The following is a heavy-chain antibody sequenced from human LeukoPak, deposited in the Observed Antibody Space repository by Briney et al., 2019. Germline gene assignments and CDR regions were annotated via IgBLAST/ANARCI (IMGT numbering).Heavy chain of an antibody. CDR2: ISWNSGSI. CDR3: VRGRGIGDDAFDI. CDR1: GFTFDDYA. J-gene: IGHJ3*02. D-gene: IGHD3-16*01. Sequence: PGGSLRLSCAASGFTFDDYAMHWVRHAPGKGLEWVSGISWNSGSIGYADSVKGRFTISRDNAENSLYLQMNSLRAEDTAVYYCVRGRGIGDDAFDIWGQGTMVTVSS. V-gene: IGHV3-9*01.